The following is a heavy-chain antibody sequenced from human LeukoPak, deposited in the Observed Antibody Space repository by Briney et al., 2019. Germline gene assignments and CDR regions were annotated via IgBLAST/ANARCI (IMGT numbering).Heavy chain of an antibody. CDR3: AREWRGVGAFDI. D-gene: IGHD3-10*01. Sequence: PSETLSLTCTVSRGPISSGDSNWGWIRQPPGKGLEWVGYIYYSGDTFYNPSLKSRVTISLDTSKNQFSLKLNSVTAADTAVYYCAREWRGVGAFDIWGLGTMVTVSS. CDR1: RGPISSGDSN. V-gene: IGHV4-30-4*01. CDR2: IYYSGDT. J-gene: IGHJ3*02.